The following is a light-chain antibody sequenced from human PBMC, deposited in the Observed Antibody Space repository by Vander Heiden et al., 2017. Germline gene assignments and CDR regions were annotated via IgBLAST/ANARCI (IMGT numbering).Light chain of an antibody. Sequence: SALTQTPSASGTPGQRVTIYCSGSSSNIGSNTVNWYQQLPGTPPKLLIYGNSQRPSGVPDRFSGSKSGTSASLAISGLQSEDEADYYCAAWDDTLKGVFGGGTKLTVL. J-gene: IGLJ3*02. CDR2: GNS. CDR1: SSNIGSNT. CDR3: AAWDDTLKGV. V-gene: IGLV1-44*01.